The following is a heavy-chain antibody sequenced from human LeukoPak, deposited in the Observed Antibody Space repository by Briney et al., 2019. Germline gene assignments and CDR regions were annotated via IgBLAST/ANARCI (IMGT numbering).Heavy chain of an antibody. D-gene: IGHD3-22*01. J-gene: IGHJ4*02. CDR3: GTRSNSGNYYLY. CDR1: GGTISSSSYY. CDR2: IYYTGSS. Sequence: SETLSLTCTVYGGTISSSSYYWGWLRQPPGKVLEWIGYIYYTGSSYYNPCLNSRVTISVDTSTNQFPLKLSSVTTADTAVYRCGTRSNSGNYYLYWGQGTLVTVSS. V-gene: IGHV4-39*01.